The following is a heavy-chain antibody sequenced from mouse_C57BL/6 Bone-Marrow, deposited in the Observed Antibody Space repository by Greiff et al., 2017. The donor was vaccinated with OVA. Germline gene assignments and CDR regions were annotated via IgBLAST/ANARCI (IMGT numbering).Heavy chain of an antibody. J-gene: IGHJ3*01. CDR1: GYTFTDYY. CDR3: GRWGDYDVAGFAY. Sequence: VQLQQSGPELVKPGASVKISCKASGYTFTDYYINWVKQRPGQGLEWIGWIFPGSGSTYYNEKFKGKATLTVDKSSSTAYMLLSSLTSEDAAVYKCGRWGDYDVAGFAYWGQGTLVTVSA. V-gene: IGHV1-75*01. D-gene: IGHD2-4*01. CDR2: IFPGSGST.